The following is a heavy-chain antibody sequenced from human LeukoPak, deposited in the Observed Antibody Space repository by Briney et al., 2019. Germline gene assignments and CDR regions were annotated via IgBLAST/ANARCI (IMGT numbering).Heavy chain of an antibody. J-gene: IGHJ4*02. D-gene: IGHD6-13*01. CDR3: TRSRYHLVDY. V-gene: IGHV3-15*07. CDR1: GFILTHAC. Sequence: PGGPLSLLCAAWGFILTHACVLCLRQAPGRGRVWVGCIKSKTDGVTTDYAGPVKGRFSISRDDSINTLYLQMSSLKTDDSAVYYCTRSRYHLVDYWGQGTLVTVSS. CDR2: IKSKTDGVTT.